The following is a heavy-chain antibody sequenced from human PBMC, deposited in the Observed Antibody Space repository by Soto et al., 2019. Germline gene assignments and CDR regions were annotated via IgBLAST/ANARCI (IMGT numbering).Heavy chain of an antibody. D-gene: IGHD1-1*01. CDR2: IIPIFGTA. CDR3: ARTKDANWNEGVYYYYGMDV. J-gene: IGHJ6*02. Sequence: QVQLVQSVAEVKKPGSSVKVSCKASGGTFSSYAISWVRQAPGQGLEWMGGIIPIFGTATYAQKFQGRVTITADEYTSTAYMELSSLRSEDTDVYYCARTKDANWNEGVYYYYGMDVWGQGTTVTVSS. CDR1: GGTFSSYA. V-gene: IGHV1-69*01.